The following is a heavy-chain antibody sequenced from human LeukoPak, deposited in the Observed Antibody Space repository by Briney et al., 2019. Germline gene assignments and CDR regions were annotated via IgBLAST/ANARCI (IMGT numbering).Heavy chain of an antibody. D-gene: IGHD3-10*01. Sequence: ASETLSLTCAVYGGSFSGYYWSWIRQPPGKGLEWIGEINHSGSTNYNPSLKSRVTISVDTSKNQFSLKLSSVTAADTAVYYCARGIRITMVRGYYYYMDVWGKGTTVTISS. V-gene: IGHV4-34*01. J-gene: IGHJ6*03. CDR1: GGSFSGYY. CDR2: INHSGST. CDR3: ARGIRITMVRGYYYYMDV.